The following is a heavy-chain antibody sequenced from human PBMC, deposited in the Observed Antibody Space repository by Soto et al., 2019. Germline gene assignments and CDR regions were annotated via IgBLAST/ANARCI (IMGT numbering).Heavy chain of an antibody. CDR1: GGTFSSYA. Sequence: QVQLVQSGAEVKKPGSSVKVSCKASGGTFSSYAISWVRQAPGQGLEWMGGIIPIFGTANYAQKFQGRVTITADESTSTADMELSSLRSEDTAVYYCATCGLKRGYSYGPRYYYYCMDVWGQGTTVTVSS. D-gene: IGHD5-18*01. CDR2: IIPIFGTA. J-gene: IGHJ6*02. V-gene: IGHV1-69*01. CDR3: ATCGLKRGYSYGPRYYYYCMDV.